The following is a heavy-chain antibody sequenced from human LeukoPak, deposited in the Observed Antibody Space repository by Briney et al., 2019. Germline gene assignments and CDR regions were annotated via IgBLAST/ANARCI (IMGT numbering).Heavy chain of an antibody. CDR1: GFTVSNNY. CDR2: IYSAGGT. V-gene: IGHV3-53*01. D-gene: IGHD2-21*01. J-gene: IGHJ5*02. CDR3: VRNSGELGA. Sequence: GGSLRLSCAASGFTVSNNYMSWVRRAAGKGLEWVVLIYSAGGTYYADSVKGRFTISRDNSKNTLHLQMNSLRAEDTAVYYCVRNSGELGAWGQGTLVTVSS.